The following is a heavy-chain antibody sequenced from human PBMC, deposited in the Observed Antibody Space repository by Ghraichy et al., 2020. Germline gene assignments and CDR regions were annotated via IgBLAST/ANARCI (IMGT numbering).Heavy chain of an antibody. CDR3: ARDLPGDDDAFDI. CDR2: ITTGTTYI. V-gene: IGHV3-21*01. J-gene: IGHJ3*02. CDR1: GFTFSSYT. Sequence: GESLNISCAASGFTFSSYTMSWVRQAPGKGLEWVSSITTGTTYIYYADSVKGRFTISRDSAKNSLYLQMNSLRVEDTAVYYCARDLPGDDDAFDIWGQGTMVTVSS. D-gene: IGHD7-27*01.